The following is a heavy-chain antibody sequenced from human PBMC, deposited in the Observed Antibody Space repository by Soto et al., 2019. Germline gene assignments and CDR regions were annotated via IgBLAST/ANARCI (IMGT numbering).Heavy chain of an antibody. J-gene: IGHJ3*02. CDR2: IIPIFGTA. CDR1: GGTFSSYA. Sequence: SVKVSCKASGGTFSSYAISWVRQAPGQGLEWMGGIIPIFGTANYAQKFQGRVTITADESTSTAYTELSSLRSEDTAVYYCARARREIVVVRVISGAFDIWGQGTMVTVSS. CDR3: ARARREIVVVRVISGAFDI. D-gene: IGHD3-22*01. V-gene: IGHV1-69*13.